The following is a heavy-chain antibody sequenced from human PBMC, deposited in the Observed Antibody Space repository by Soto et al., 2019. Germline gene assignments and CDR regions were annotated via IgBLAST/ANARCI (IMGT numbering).Heavy chain of an antibody. Sequence: QVHLVESGGGAVQPGRSLRLSCVASGLTFSNYQMYWVRQAPGKGLEGVAVMTYDGATKHHADSVHGRFTISRDNSKNTMFLQMNSLRPEDTAVYYCATGRYPEYWGQGTPVTVSS. CDR3: ATGRYPEY. D-gene: IGHD7-27*01. J-gene: IGHJ4*02. CDR1: GLTFSNYQ. CDR2: MTYDGATK. V-gene: IGHV3-30*04.